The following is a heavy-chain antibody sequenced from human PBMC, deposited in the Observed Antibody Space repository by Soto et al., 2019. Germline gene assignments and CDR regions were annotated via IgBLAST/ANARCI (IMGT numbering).Heavy chain of an antibody. J-gene: IGHJ5*02. CDR3: VRDGTKTLRDWFDP. Sequence: QVQLQESGPGLVKPSETLSLTCTVSGASISGFYWSWIRKSAGKGLEWIGRIYATGTTGYNPSLKGRVMMSVDTSKKQFSLKLRSVTAADTAVYYCVRDGTKTLRDWFDPWGQGISVTVSS. D-gene: IGHD1-1*01. V-gene: IGHV4-4*07. CDR2: IYATGTT. CDR1: GASISGFY.